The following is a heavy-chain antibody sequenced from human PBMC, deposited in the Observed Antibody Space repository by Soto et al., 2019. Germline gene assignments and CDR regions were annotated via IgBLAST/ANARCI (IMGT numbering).Heavy chain of an antibody. J-gene: IGHJ4*02. CDR3: AREVGVVVVAAPRYSNFDY. CDR2: ISAYNGNT. V-gene: IGHV1-18*01. Sequence: GASVKVSCKASGYTFTSYGISWVRQAPGQGLEWMGWISAYNGNTNYAQKLQGRVTMTTDTSTSTAYMELRSLRSDDTAVYYCAREVGVVVVAAPRYSNFDYWGQGTLVTVSS. CDR1: GYTFTSYG. D-gene: IGHD2-15*01.